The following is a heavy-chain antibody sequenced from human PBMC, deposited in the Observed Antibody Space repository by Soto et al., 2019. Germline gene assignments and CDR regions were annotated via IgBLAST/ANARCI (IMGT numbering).Heavy chain of an antibody. CDR2: ISYDGTNK. V-gene: IGHV3-30*18. D-gene: IGHD3-22*01. Sequence: QGQLVESGGGVVQPGRSLRLSCAASGLIFSSYGMHWVRQAPGKGLEWLAVISYDGTNKNYADSVKGRFTISRDNSKNTLYLHMNSLRPDDTAVYYCAKDTYYHDSSGYYVFDYWGQGTLVTVSS. CDR1: GLIFSSYG. CDR3: AKDTYYHDSSGYYVFDY. J-gene: IGHJ4*02.